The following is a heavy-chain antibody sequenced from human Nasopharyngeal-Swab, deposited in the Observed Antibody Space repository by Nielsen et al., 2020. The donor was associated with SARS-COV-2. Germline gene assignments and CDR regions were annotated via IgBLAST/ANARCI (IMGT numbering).Heavy chain of an antibody. J-gene: IGHJ4*02. CDR3: ARPRYGGYEISPPNY. CDR1: GYTFTSYY. D-gene: IGHD5-12*01. V-gene: IGHV1-46*01. Sequence: ASVKVSCKASGYTFTSYYMHWVRQAPGQGLEWMGIIYPSGGSTSYAQKFQGGVTMTRDTSTSTVYMELSSLRSEDTAVYYCARPRYGGYEISPPNYWGQGTLVTVSS. CDR2: IYPSGGST.